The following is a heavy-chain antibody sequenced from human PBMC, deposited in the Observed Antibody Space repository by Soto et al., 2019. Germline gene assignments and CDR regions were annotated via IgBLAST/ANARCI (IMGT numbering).Heavy chain of an antibody. CDR1: GGSISSYY. J-gene: IGHJ6*03. V-gene: IGHV4-59*01. D-gene: IGHD3-10*01. CDR3: ARGVLLWFGELPGDYYYYMDV. CDR2: IYYSGST. Sequence: LSLTCTVSGGSISSYYWSWIRQPPGKGLEWIGYIYYSGSTNYNPSLKSRVTISVDTSKNQFSLKLSSVTAADTAVYYCARGVLLWFGELPGDYYYYMDVWGKGTTVTVSS.